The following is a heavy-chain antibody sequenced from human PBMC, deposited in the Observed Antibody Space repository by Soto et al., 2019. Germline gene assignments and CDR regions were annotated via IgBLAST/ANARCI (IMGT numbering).Heavy chain of an antibody. V-gene: IGHV4-61*01. CDR1: GGSVSSGSYY. J-gene: IGHJ6*02. CDR3: AGSEGYYYYGMDV. D-gene: IGHD6-19*01. Sequence: PSETLSLTCTVSGGSVSSGSYYWSWIRQPPGKGLEWIGYIYYSGSTNYNPSLKSRVTISVDTSKNQFSLKLSSVTAADTAVYYCAGSEGYYYYGMDVWGQGTTVTVSS. CDR2: IYYSGST.